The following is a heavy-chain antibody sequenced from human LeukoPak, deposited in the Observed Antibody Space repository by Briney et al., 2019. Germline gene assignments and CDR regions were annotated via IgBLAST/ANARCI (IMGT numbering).Heavy chain of an antibody. D-gene: IGHD6-6*01. CDR3: ASYSSSSFSYYYYMDV. CDR2: IRYDGSNK. Sequence: PGGSLRLSCAASGFTFSSYGMHWVRQAPGKGLEWVVFIRYDGSNKYYADSVKGRFTISRDNSKNTLYLQMNSLRAEDTAVYYCASYSSSSFSYYYYMDVWGKGTTVTVSS. CDR1: GFTFSSYG. V-gene: IGHV3-30*02. J-gene: IGHJ6*03.